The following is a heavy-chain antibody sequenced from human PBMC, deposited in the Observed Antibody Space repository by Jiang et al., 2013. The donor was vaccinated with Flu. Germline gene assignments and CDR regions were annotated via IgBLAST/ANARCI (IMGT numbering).Heavy chain of an antibody. CDR2: GTA. CDR3: ARLVAAEGSGFDY. V-gene: IGHV1-69*06. D-gene: IGHD6-13*01. J-gene: IGHJ4*02. Sequence: GTANYAQKFQGRVTITADKSTSTAYMELSSLRSEDTAVYYCARLVAAEGSGFDYWGQGTLVTVSS.